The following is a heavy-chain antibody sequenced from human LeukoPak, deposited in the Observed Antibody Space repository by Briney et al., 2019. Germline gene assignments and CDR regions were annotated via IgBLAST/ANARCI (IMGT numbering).Heavy chain of an antibody. CDR2: ISYDGSNK. Sequence: GRSLRLSCAASGFTFSSYGMHWVRQAPGKGLEWVAVISYDGSNKYYADSVKGRFTISRDNSKNTLYLQMNSLRAEDTAVYYCGTNCGGDCYGFDYWGQGTLVTVPS. D-gene: IGHD2-21*02. CDR1: GFTFSSYG. V-gene: IGHV3-30*03. CDR3: GTNCGGDCYGFDY. J-gene: IGHJ4*02.